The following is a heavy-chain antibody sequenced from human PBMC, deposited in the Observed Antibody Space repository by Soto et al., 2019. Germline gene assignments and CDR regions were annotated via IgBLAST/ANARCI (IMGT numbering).Heavy chain of an antibody. CDR1: GYTFTSYG. V-gene: IGHV1-18*01. CDR2: ISAYNGNT. Sequence: QVQLVQSGAEVKKPGASVKVSCKASGYTFTSYGISWVRQAPGQGLEWMGWISAYNGNTNYAQKLQGRVTMTTDTSTITSYMELRSLRSDYTAGYYCARVQIQWLVRAYFDFWGQGTLVTVSS. J-gene: IGHJ4*02. CDR3: ARVQIQWLVRAYFDF. D-gene: IGHD6-19*01.